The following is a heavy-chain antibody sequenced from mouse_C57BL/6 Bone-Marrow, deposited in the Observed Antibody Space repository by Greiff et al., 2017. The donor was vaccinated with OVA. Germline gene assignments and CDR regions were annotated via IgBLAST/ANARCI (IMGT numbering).Heavy chain of an antibody. Sequence: VKLVESGPGLVAPSQSLSITCTVSGFSLTSYAISWVRQPPGKGLEWLGVIWTGGGTNYNSALKSRLSISKDNSKSQVFLKMNSLQTDDTARYYCAREVYYYGSSWYFDVWGTGTTVTVSS. CDR2: IWTGGGT. CDR1: GFSLTSYA. V-gene: IGHV2-9-1*01. D-gene: IGHD1-1*01. J-gene: IGHJ1*03. CDR3: AREVYYYGSSWYFDV.